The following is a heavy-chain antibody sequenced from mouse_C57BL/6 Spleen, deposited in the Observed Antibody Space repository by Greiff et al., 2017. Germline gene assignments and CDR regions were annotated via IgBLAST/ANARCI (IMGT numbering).Heavy chain of an antibody. D-gene: IGHD3-2*02. Sequence: QVQLQQPGAELVKPGASVKMSCKASGYTFTSYWIPWVKQRPGQGLAWIGDIYPSSGSTNYNEKFKSKATLTVDTSSSTTYMQLSSLTSEDSAVYYCARVRQLKAMDYWGQGTSVTVSS. V-gene: IGHV1-55*01. CDR1: GYTFTSYW. CDR3: ARVRQLKAMDY. J-gene: IGHJ4*01. CDR2: IYPSSGST.